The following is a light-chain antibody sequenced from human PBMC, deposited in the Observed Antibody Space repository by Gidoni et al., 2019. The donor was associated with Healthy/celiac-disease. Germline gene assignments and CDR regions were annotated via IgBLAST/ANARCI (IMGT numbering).Light chain of an antibody. V-gene: IGKV1-39*01. CDR3: QQSYISEG. Sequence: DIQMTQSPSSLSASVGDRVTITCRASQSISSYLNWYQQKPGKAPKLLIYAASSLQSGVPSRFSGSGSGTYFTLTIRSLQPEDFATYYCQQSYISEGVGGGTKVEIK. CDR1: QSISSY. CDR2: AAS. J-gene: IGKJ4*01.